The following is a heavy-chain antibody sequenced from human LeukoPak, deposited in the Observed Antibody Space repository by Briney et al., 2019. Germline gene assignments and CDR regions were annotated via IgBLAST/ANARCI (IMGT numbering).Heavy chain of an antibody. D-gene: IGHD4-17*01. Sequence: GASVKVSCKASGYTFIDYYMHWVRQAPGQGLEWMGWINPRNGGPLYAQKFQGRVSMTRDTSISTAYMELSRLRSDDTAVYYCTSRPYGDRWYWGQGTLVTVAS. CDR2: INPRNGGP. V-gene: IGHV1-2*02. J-gene: IGHJ4*02. CDR1: GYTFIDYY. CDR3: TSRPYGDRWY.